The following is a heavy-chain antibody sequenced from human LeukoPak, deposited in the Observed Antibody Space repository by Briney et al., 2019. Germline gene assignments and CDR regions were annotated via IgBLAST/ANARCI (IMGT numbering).Heavy chain of an antibody. CDR3: ARSILYDSSGYRYFDY. CDR2: IYYSGST. V-gene: IGHV4-31*03. D-gene: IGHD3-22*01. CDR1: GGSISSGGYY. Sequence: SQTLSLTCTVSGGSISSGGYYWSWIRQHPGKGLEWIGYIYYSGSTYYNPSLKSRVTISVDTSKNQFSLKLSPVTAADTAVYYCARSILYDSSGYRYFDYWGQGTLVTVSS. J-gene: IGHJ4*02.